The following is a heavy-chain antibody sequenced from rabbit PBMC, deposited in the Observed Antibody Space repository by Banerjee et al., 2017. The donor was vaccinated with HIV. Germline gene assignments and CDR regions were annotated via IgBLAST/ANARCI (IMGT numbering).Heavy chain of an antibody. D-gene: IGHD6-1*01. CDR3: ARNYGL. V-gene: IGHV1S47*01. J-gene: IGHJ4*01. Sequence: QEQLVESGGGLVQPEGSLTITCTASGFSFSNKYVMCWVRQAPGKGLEWIGCINTGSSSAYYASWVISRFTITSNTNQNTVTLQMTSLTAADTATYFCARNYGLWGPGTLVTVS. CDR2: INTGSSSA. CDR1: GFSFSNKYV.